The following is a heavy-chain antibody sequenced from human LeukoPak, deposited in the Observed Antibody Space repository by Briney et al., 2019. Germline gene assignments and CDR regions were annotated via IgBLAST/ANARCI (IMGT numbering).Heavy chain of an antibody. D-gene: IGHD3-16*01. CDR2: ISTSSSYI. J-gene: IGHJ3*02. CDR1: GFTFSSYS. CDR3: VRDTFSPDAFDI. V-gene: IGHV3-21*01. Sequence: GGSLRLSCAASGFTFSSYSMNWVRQAPGKGLEWVSSISTSSSYIYSADSVKGRFTISRDNAKNSLYLQMNRLRAEDTAVYYCVRDTFSPDAFDIWGQGTMVTVSS.